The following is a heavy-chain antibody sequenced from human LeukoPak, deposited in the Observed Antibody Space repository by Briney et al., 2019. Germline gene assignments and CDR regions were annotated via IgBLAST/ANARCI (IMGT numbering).Heavy chain of an antibody. Sequence: SETLSLTCTVSGGSISIYYWSWIRQPPGKGLEWIGYIYYSGSTNYNPSLKSRVTISVDTSKNQFSLKLSSVTAADTAVHYCARVRYYDFWSGYYIFDYWGQGTLVTVSS. V-gene: IGHV4-59*01. D-gene: IGHD3-3*01. CDR1: GGSISIYY. J-gene: IGHJ4*02. CDR2: IYYSGST. CDR3: ARVRYYDFWSGYYIFDY.